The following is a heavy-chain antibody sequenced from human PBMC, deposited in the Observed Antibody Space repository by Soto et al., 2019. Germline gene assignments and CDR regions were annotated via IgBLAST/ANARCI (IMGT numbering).Heavy chain of an antibody. CDR3: ARNESSNIYGMDV. Sequence: PGGSLRLSCAASGFTFSSYSMNWVRQAPGKGLEWVSSISSSSFSINYADSVKGRFSISRDNAQNSLHLQMNNLRAEDTAVYYYARNESSNIYGMDVWGQGTTVTVSS. V-gene: IGHV3-21*01. J-gene: IGHJ6*02. CDR2: ISSSSFSI. CDR1: GFTFSSYS. D-gene: IGHD6-6*01.